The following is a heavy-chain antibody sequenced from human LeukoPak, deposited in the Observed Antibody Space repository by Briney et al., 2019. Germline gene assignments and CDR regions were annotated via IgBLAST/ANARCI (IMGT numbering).Heavy chain of an antibody. Sequence: PSETLSLTCTVSGGSISSSTYYWGWIRQPPGKGLEWIGSIYYSGSSYYNPSLKSRVTISVDTSKNQFSLKLSSVTAADTAVYYCGRVWVSMVRGVNLIRYGYFDYWGQGTLVTVSS. CDR3: GRVWVSMVRGVNLIRYGYFDY. J-gene: IGHJ4*02. CDR1: GGSISSSTYY. CDR2: IYYSGSS. V-gene: IGHV4-39*01. D-gene: IGHD3-10*01.